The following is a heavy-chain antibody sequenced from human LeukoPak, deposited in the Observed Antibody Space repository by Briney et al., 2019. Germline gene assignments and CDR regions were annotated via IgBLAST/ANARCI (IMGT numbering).Heavy chain of an antibody. V-gene: IGHV3-13*01. Sequence: GGSLRLSCAASGLTFSSYDMHWVRQTTGKGLEWVSVIGSAGDTYYQGSVKGRFIIARENAKNSLYLQMNSLRVEDTAVYYCARGGHNFDFWGQGTLVTVSS. CDR3: ARGGHNFDF. CDR2: IGSAGDT. J-gene: IGHJ4*02. CDR1: GLTFSSYD.